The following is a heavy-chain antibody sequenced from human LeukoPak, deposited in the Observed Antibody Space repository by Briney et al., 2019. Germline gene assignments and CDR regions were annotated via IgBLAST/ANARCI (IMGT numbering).Heavy chain of an antibody. CDR1: GYTFTGYY. J-gene: IGHJ4*02. CDR3: ARVEGEDY. Sequence: SVKVSCKASGYTFTGYYMHWVRQAPGQGLEWMGGIIPIFGTANYAQKFQGRVTITADESTSTAYMELSSLRSEDTAVYYCARVEGEDYWGQGTLVTVSS. CDR2: IIPIFGTA. V-gene: IGHV1-69*13.